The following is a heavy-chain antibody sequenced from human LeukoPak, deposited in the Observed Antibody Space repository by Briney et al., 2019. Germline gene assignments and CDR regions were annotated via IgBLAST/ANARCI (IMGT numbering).Heavy chain of an antibody. V-gene: IGHV4-34*01. Sequence: SETLSLTCAVYGGSFSGYYWSWIRQPPGKGLEWIGEINHSGSTNYNPSLKSRVTISVDTSKNQFSLKLSSVTAADTAVYYCARGPSGYSSGWYRAFDIWGQGTMVTVSS. D-gene: IGHD6-19*01. CDR1: GGSFSGYY. CDR3: ARGPSGYSSGWYRAFDI. J-gene: IGHJ3*02. CDR2: INHSGST.